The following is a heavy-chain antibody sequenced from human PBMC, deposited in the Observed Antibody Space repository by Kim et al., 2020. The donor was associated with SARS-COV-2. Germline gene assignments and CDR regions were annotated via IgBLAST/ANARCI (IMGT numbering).Heavy chain of an antibody. CDR1: GGSISSGGYY. D-gene: IGHD2-2*01. J-gene: IGHJ6*02. CDR2: IYYSGST. CDR3: ARGGNNIVVVPAASIHYYYGMDV. V-gene: IGHV4-31*03. Sequence: SETLSLTCTVSGGSISSGGYYWSWIRQHPGKGLEWIGYIYYSGSTYYNPSLKSRVTISVYTSKNQFSLKLSSVTAADTAVYYCARGGNNIVVVPAASIHYYYGMDVWGQGTTVTVSS.